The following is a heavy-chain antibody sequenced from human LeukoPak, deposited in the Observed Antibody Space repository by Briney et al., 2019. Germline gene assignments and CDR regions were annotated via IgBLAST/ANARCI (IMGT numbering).Heavy chain of an antibody. CDR2: IYYSGST. CDR1: GGSISSGDYY. CDR3: ARDGYGDPLDY. J-gene: IGHJ4*02. V-gene: IGHV4-30-4*01. D-gene: IGHD4-17*01. Sequence: SETLSLTCTVSGGSISSGDYYWSWIRQPPGKGLEWIGYIYYSGSTYYNPSLMSRVTISVDTSKNQFSLKLSSVTAADTAVYYCARDGYGDPLDYWGQGTLVTVSS.